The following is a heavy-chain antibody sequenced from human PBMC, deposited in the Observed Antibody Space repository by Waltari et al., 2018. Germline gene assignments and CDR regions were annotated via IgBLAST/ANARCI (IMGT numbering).Heavy chain of an antibody. CDR1: GYSISSGYY. D-gene: IGHD2-15*01. V-gene: IGHV4-38-2*01. J-gene: IGHJ3*02. CDR3: ASVTDCGGGSCYEVDAFDI. CDR2: IYHSGST. Sequence: QVQLQESGPGLVKPSETLSLTCAVSGYSISSGYYWGWIRQPPGKGLEWIGSIYHSGSTYYNPSLKSRVTISVDTSKNQFSLKLSSVTAADTAVYYCASVTDCGGGSCYEVDAFDIWGQGTMVTVSS.